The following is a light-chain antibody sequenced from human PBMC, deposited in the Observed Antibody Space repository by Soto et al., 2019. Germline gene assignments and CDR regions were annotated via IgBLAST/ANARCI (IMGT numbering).Light chain of an antibody. CDR3: SSFSSTTTLYV. CDR1: SSDVGGHNY. V-gene: IGLV2-14*01. CDR2: EVS. J-gene: IGLJ1*01. Sequence: QSVLTQPASVSGSPGQSITISCTGTSSDVGGHNYVSWYQHHPGKAPKLMIYEVSNRPSGVSNRFSGSKSGNTASLTISGLQPEDEADYHCSSFSSTTTLYVLGTGTKLTVL.